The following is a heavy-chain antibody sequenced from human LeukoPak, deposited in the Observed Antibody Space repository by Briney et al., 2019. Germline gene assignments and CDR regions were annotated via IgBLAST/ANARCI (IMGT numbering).Heavy chain of an antibody. CDR1: GGSFSGYY. CDR3: ARVPIAAADIDY. V-gene: IGHV4-34*01. Sequence: SETLSLTCAVYGGSFSGYYWSWIRQPPGKGLEWIGEINHSGSTNYNPSLKSRVTISVDTSKNQFSLKLSSVTAADTAVYYCARVPIAAADIDYWGQGTLVTVSS. CDR2: INHSGST. J-gene: IGHJ4*02. D-gene: IGHD6-13*01.